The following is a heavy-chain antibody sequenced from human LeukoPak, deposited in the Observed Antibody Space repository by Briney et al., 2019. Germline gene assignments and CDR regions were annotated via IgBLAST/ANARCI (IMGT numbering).Heavy chain of an antibody. D-gene: IGHD5-18*01. V-gene: IGHV4-4*07. CDR1: GGSISSYY. Sequence: SETLSLTCTVSGGSISSYYWSWLRQPAGKGLEWIGRIYTSGSTNYNPSLKSRVTMSIDTSKNQFSLKLSSVTAADTAVYYCARDSAMLTYFDYWGQGTLVTVSS. CDR3: ARDSAMLTYFDY. J-gene: IGHJ4*02. CDR2: IYTSGST.